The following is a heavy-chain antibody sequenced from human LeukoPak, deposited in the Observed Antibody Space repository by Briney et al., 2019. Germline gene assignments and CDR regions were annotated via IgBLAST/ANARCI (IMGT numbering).Heavy chain of an antibody. J-gene: IGHJ4*02. V-gene: IGHV3-21*01. CDR3: ASIAVAGNSFDY. CDR2: ISSSSSYI. Sequence: GGSLRLSCAASGFTFSSYSMNWVRQAPGKGLEWVSSISSSSSYIYYADSVKGRFTISRDNAKNSLYLQMNSLRAEDTAVYYCASIAVAGNSFDYWGQGTLVTVSS. D-gene: IGHD6-19*01. CDR1: GFTFSSYS.